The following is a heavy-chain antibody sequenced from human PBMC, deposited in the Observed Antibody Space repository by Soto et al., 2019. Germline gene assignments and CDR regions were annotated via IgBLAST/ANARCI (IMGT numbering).Heavy chain of an antibody. V-gene: IGHV4-59*01. CDR1: GEYISAYS. CDR3: AREGNLGRWLQPLDF. J-gene: IGHJ4*02. CDR2: IHYNGNT. D-gene: IGHD5-12*01. Sequence: SETMCVTCTVAGEYISAYSWSWVRKPPGKGLEWIGNIHYNGNTKYNPSLKSRVSMSVDTSKNQFSLRLISVTAADTAKYFCAREGNLGRWLQPLDFWGQGTLVTVSS.